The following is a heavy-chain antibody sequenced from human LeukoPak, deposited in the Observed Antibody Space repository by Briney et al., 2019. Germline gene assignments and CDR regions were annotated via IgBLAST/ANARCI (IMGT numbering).Heavy chain of an antibody. CDR2: INHSGST. CDR1: GGSFSGHY. Sequence: PSETLSLTCAVYGGSFSGHYWSWIRQPPGKGLEWIGEINHSGSTNYNPSLKSRVTISVDTSKNQFSLKLSSVTAADTAVYYCARVAPPPYYYGSGSYPRTNWFDPWGQGTLVTVSS. CDR3: ARVAPPPYYYGSGSYPRTNWFDP. J-gene: IGHJ5*02. D-gene: IGHD3-10*01. V-gene: IGHV4-34*01.